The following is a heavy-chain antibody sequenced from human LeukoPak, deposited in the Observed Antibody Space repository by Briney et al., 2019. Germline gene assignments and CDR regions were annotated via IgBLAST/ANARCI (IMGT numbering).Heavy chain of an antibody. CDR1: GGSINSDKYY. V-gene: IGHV4-61*02. D-gene: IGHD3-3*01. Sequence: SQTLSLTCTVSGGSINSDKYYWSWIRQPAGKGLEWIGRIYTSGTTNYNPSLKSRVTISVDRSKNQFSLKLASVTAADTAVYYCARDSGQYDFWSGYYTGPFDYWGQGTLVTVSS. CDR3: ARDSGQYDFWSGYYTGPFDY. CDR2: IYTSGTT. J-gene: IGHJ4*02.